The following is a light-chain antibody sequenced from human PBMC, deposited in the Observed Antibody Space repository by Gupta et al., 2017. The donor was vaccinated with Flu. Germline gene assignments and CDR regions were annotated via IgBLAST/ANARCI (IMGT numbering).Light chain of an antibody. CDR2: DVS. CDR1: NSDVGVYNY. V-gene: IGLV2-11*01. J-gene: IGLJ3*02. Sequence: TNSDVGVYNYVSCCQHHPGKAPKLIFYDVSKRPSGVPDLFSGSKSGNTASLTISGLRAEDEADYYCCSYAGAYTWVFGGGTKLTVL. CDR3: CSYAGAYTWV.